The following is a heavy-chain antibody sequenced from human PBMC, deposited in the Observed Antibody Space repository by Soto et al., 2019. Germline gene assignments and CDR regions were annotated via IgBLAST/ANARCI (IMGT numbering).Heavy chain of an antibody. CDR2: GLRPDYT. CDR3: VAGPDRAKSAY. Sequence: SETLSLTCAVSSGSISSSNWWSWVRQPPGKGLEWIAYGLRPDYTGYNPSLRNRVTISSDTSKNQFSLRLISVTAADTAVYYCVAGPDRAKSAYWGQGTLVTVSS. V-gene: IGHV4-4*02. CDR1: SGSISSSNW. J-gene: IGHJ4*01.